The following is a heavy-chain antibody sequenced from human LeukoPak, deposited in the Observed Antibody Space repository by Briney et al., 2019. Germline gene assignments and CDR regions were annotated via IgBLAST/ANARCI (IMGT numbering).Heavy chain of an antibody. CDR3: ARAPYSYGSYYFDY. CDR1: GGSISSYY. V-gene: IGHV4-4*07. J-gene: IGHJ4*02. D-gene: IGHD5-18*01. CDR2: IYTSGST. Sequence: SETLSLTCTVSGGSISSYYWGWIRQPAGKGLEWIGRIYTSGSTNYNPSLKSRVTMSVDTSKNQFSLKLSSVTAADTAVYYCARAPYSYGSYYFDYWGQGTLVTVSS.